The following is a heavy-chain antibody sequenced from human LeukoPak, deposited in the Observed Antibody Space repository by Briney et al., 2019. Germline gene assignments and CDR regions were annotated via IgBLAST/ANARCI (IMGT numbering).Heavy chain of an antibody. CDR2: ISGNGDST. J-gene: IGHJ4*02. Sequence: GGSLRLSCAASGFTFSSFAMHWVRQAPGKGLECVSTISGNGDSTYYANSVRGRFTISRDNSKNTLYLQMGSLRTEDMAVYYCARSFSGMDYWGQGTLVTVSS. V-gene: IGHV3-64*01. CDR3: ARSFSGMDY. D-gene: IGHD3-10*01. CDR1: GFTFSSFA.